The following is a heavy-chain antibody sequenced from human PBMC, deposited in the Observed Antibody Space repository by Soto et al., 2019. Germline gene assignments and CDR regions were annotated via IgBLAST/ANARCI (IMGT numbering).Heavy chain of an antibody. V-gene: IGHV3-23*01. CDR3: EKEGAPLLWFGELAPLDC. Sequence: EVQLLESGGGLVQPGGSLRLSCAASGFTFSSYAMSWVRQAPGKGLEWVSAISGSGGSTYYADSVKGRFTISRDNSKNTLCLQRNRLRAEDTAVYYCEKEGAPLLWFGELAPLDCWGQGTLVTVSS. J-gene: IGHJ4*02. D-gene: IGHD3-10*01. CDR1: GFTFSSYA. CDR2: ISGSGGST.